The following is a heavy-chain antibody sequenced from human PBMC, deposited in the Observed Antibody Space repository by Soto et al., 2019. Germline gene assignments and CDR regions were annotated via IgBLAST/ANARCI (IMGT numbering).Heavy chain of an antibody. J-gene: IGHJ6*01. D-gene: IGHD3-22*01. CDR2: TWYDGSNK. CDR3: ARDLGYFHSSGPNYYFYGMDV. V-gene: IGHV3-33*01. CDR1: GFTFSRYG. Sequence: GGSLRLSCAASGFTFSRYGMRWVRQAPGKGLEWVAVTWYDGSNKYYADSVKGRFTISRDNARKNLYLQMNTLRAEDTAVYYCARDLGYFHSSGPNYYFYGMDVWGQGTTVTVSS.